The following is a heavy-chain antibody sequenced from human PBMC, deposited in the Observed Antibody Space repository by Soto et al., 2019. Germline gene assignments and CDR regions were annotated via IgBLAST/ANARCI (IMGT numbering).Heavy chain of an antibody. CDR3: AKGGRWIVVVPAATAFGT. D-gene: IGHD2-2*01. CDR1: GFTFSSYA. V-gene: IGHV3-23*01. CDR2: ISGSGGST. Sequence: QPGGSLRLSCAASGFTFSSYAMSWVRQAPGKGLEWVSAISGSGGSTYYADSVKGRFTISRDNSKNTLYLQMNSLRAEDTAVYYCAKGGRWIVVVPAATAFGTWGQGTLVTSPQ. J-gene: IGHJ5*02.